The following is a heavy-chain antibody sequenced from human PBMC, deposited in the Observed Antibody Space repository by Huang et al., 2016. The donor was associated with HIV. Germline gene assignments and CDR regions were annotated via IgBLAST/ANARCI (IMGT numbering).Heavy chain of an antibody. CDR2: ISPSYGYT. D-gene: IGHD4-17*01. V-gene: IGHV1-18*04. CDR3: ARDLGTTVVPDGMDV. CDR1: GYTFISYG. J-gene: IGHJ6*02. Sequence: QVQLVQSGAEVKKPGASVKVSCRASGYTFISYGITWVRHAPGQGLEWMGWISPSYGYTNYAQQFQGRFTMTTDTSTNTVYMVVRCLRSGDTAVYDCARDLGTTVVPDGMDVWGQGTTVTVSS.